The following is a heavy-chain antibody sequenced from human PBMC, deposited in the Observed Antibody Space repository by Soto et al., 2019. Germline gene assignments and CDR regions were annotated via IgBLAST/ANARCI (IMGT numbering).Heavy chain of an antibody. CDR2: ISGSGDRT. V-gene: IGHV3-23*01. J-gene: IGHJ4*02. CDR3: ANSDRGGSGNSNF. D-gene: IGHD3-10*01. CDR1: GFAFNTYA. Sequence: EVQLLESGGGLVQPGGSLRLSCAASGFAFNTYAMDWVRQAPGKGLEWVSSISGSGDRTYYADSVKGRFTISRDNSENTLYLEMNSLRAEDKAVYYCANSDRGGSGNSNFWGQGTLVTVSS.